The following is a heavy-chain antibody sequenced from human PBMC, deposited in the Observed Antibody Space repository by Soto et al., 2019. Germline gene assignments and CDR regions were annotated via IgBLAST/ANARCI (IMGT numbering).Heavy chain of an antibody. D-gene: IGHD2-2*01. CDR3: ARYPPGSPSWIDY. J-gene: IGHJ4*02. V-gene: IGHV3-21*01. Sequence: GGSLRLSCAASGFTFSSYSMNWVRQAPGKGLEWVSSISSSSSYIYYADSVKDRFTVSRDNAKNSLYVQMNSLRAEDTAVYYCARYPPGSPSWIDYWGQGTLVTVS. CDR1: GFTFSSYS. CDR2: ISSSSSYI.